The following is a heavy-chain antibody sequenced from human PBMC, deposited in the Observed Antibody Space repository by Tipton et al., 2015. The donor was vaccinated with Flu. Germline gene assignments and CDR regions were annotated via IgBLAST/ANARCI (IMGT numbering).Heavy chain of an antibody. V-gene: IGHV3-33*06. D-gene: IGHD5-12*01. CDR3: AKVPVANTACSD. CDR1: GFTFSSYA. J-gene: IGHJ4*02. CDR2: IWYDGSNK. Sequence: SLRLSCAASGFTFSSYAMHWVRQAPGKGLEWVAGIWYDGSNKYYADSVKGRFTISRDNSKNTLYLQMNSLRAEDTAVYYCAKVPVANTACSDWGQGTLVTVSS.